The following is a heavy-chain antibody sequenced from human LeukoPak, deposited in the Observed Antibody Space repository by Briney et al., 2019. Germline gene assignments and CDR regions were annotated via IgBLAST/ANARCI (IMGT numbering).Heavy chain of an antibody. V-gene: IGHV3-7*03. Sequence: GGSLRLSCAASGFTFSSYWMSWVRQAPGKGLEWVANIKQDGSEKYYVDSVKGRFTISRDNAKNSLYLQMNSLGAEDTAVYYCARVVQIEGSPSYFDYWGQGTLVTVSS. D-gene: IGHD1-26*01. J-gene: IGHJ4*02. CDR1: GFTFSSYW. CDR3: ARVVQIEGSPSYFDY. CDR2: IKQDGSEK.